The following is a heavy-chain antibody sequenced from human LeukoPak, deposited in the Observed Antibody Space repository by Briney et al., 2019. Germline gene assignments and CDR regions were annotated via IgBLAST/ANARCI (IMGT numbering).Heavy chain of an antibody. CDR1: GYTFTSYD. D-gene: IGHD3-9*01. CDR2: MNPNSGNT. Sequence: GASVKVSCKASGYTFTSYDINWVRQATGQGLEWMGWMNPNSGNTGYAQKFQGRVTMTRNTSISTAYMELSSLRSEDTAVYYCAREYYDILTGPYYYYYMDVWGKGTTVTISS. CDR3: AREYYDILTGPYYYYYMDV. J-gene: IGHJ6*03. V-gene: IGHV1-8*02.